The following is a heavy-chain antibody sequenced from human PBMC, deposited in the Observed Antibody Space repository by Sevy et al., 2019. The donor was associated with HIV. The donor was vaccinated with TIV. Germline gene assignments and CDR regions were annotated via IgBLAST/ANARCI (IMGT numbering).Heavy chain of an antibody. J-gene: IGHJ3*02. V-gene: IGHV1-69*01. CDR1: GGTFSSYA. D-gene: IGHD5-18*01. CDR2: IIPIFGTA. CDR3: ARGEGYSYGSAFDI. Sequence: KISCKASGGTFSSYAISWVRQAPGQGLEWMGGIIPIFGTANYAQKFQGRVTITADESTSTAYMELSSLRSEDTAVYYCARGEGYSYGSAFDIWGQGTMVTVSS.